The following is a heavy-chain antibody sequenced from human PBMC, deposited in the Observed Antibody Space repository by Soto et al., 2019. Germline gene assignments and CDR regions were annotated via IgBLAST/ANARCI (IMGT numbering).Heavy chain of an antibody. CDR2: MYGGGRT. D-gene: IGHD1-26*01. V-gene: IGHV3-53*02. Sequence: EVQLVESGGGLIQPGGSLRLSCAASGFSVRSDYMSWVRQAPGKGLEWVSVMYGGGRTYYRDSVKGRFTISRDNSKNTLYLHMNSLRAEDTAVYYCASHTGASLRLEFWGQGTLVADPS. J-gene: IGHJ4*02. CDR3: ASHTGASLRLEF. CDR1: GFSVRSDY.